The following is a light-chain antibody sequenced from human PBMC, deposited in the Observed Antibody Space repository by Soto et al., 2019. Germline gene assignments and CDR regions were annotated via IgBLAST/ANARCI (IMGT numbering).Light chain of an antibody. V-gene: IGKV1D-12*01. CDR3: HQSHSFPLT. CDR1: QTIRFW. J-gene: IGKJ4*01. CDR2: GAS. Sequence: DIQMTQSPSFVSASIGDRVTITCRASQTIRFWLAWYQQKPGKAPKSLIRGASSLQPGVPSRFSGSGSGTDFTLTITSLQPEDFATYYCHQSHSFPLTFGGGTKVDI.